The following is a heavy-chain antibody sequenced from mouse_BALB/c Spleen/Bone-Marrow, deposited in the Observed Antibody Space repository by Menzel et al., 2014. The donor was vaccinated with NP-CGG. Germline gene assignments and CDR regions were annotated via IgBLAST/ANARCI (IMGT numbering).Heavy chain of an antibody. CDR1: GYSITSGYS. CDR3: ARRGIYYGNYVFAY. Sequence: VQLQQSGPDLVKPSQSLSLTCTVTGYSITSGYSCHWIRQFPGNKLEWMGYIYYSGSTNYNPSLKSRISITRDTSKNQFFLQLNSVTTEDTATYYCARRGIYYGNYVFAYWGQGTLVTVSA. CDR2: IYYSGST. V-gene: IGHV3-1*02. J-gene: IGHJ3*01. D-gene: IGHD2-1*01.